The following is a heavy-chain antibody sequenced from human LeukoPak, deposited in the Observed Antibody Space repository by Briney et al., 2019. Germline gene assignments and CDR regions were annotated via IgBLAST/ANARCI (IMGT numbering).Heavy chain of an antibody. Sequence: GESLKISCKGSGYSFTSYWIGWVRQMPGKGLEWMGIIYPGDSDTRYSPSFQGQVTISADKSINTAYLQWSSLKASDTAMYYCARGPHYGSGSYQNWFDPWGQGTLVTVSS. CDR3: ARGPHYGSGSYQNWFDP. CDR1: GYSFTSYW. D-gene: IGHD3-10*01. J-gene: IGHJ5*02. CDR2: IYPGDSDT. V-gene: IGHV5-51*01.